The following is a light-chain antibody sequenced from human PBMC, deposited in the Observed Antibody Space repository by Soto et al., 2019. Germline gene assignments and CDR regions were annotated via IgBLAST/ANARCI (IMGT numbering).Light chain of an antibody. V-gene: IGKV1-27*01. Sequence: DIQMTQSPSSLSASVGDRVAITCRASQGITYYLAWYQQKPGKVPKLLIYAASTLQSGVPSRFSGGGSGADFTLTISSLQPEDVATYYCQNYSSAPPTFGGGTKVEIK. J-gene: IGKJ4*01. CDR1: QGITYY. CDR3: QNYSSAPPT. CDR2: AAS.